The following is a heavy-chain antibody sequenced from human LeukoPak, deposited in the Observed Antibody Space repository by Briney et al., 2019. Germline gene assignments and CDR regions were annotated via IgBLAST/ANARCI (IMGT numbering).Heavy chain of an antibody. V-gene: IGHV3-7*01. CDR3: TRDRQGSGIYSTDY. J-gene: IGHJ4*02. CDR1: GFTFSNFR. CDR2: IKQDGSEI. D-gene: IGHD3-10*01. Sequence: PGGSVRLSCAASGFTFSNFRMSWVRQVPGEGLEWVANIKQDGSEIHYVDSVKGRFTISRDNAQNSLYLHMHSLRAEDTAVYYCTRDRQGSGIYSTDYWGRGTLVTVSS.